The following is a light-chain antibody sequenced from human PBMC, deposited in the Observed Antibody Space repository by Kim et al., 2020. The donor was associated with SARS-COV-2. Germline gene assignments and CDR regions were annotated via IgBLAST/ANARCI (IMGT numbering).Light chain of an antibody. J-gene: IGLJ2*01. V-gene: IGLV3-1*01. CDR1: KLGDKY. Sequence: SYELTQPPSVSVSPGQTASITCSGDKLGDKYAYWYQQKPGQSPVVVIYQDNKRPSGIPERFSGYNSGNTATLTISGTQAMDEADYYCQAWDSRSYVVFGGGTQLTVL. CDR2: QDN. CDR3: QAWDSRSYVV.